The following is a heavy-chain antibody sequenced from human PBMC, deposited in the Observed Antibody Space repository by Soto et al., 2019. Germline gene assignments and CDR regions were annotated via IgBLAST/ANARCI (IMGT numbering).Heavy chain of an antibody. CDR1: GFTFSSYA. V-gene: IGHV3-23*01. CDR2: ISGSGGST. Sequence: GGSLRLSCAASGFTFSSYAMSWVRQAPGKGLEWVSAISGSGGSTYYADSVKGRVTISRDNSKNTLYLQMNSLRAEDTAVYYCAKESLSWDCSSTSCYYDYWGQGTLVTVSS. J-gene: IGHJ4*02. D-gene: IGHD2-2*01. CDR3: AKESLSWDCSSTSCYYDY.